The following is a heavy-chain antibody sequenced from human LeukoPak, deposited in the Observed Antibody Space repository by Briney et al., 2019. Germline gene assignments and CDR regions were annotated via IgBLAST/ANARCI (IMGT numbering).Heavy chain of an antibody. J-gene: IGHJ4*02. CDR1: GFTFSSYA. V-gene: IGHV3-23*01. Sequence: GGSLRLSCAASGFTFSSYAMSWVRQAPGKGLEWVSAISGSGGSTYYADSVKGRFTISRDNSKNTLYLQMNSLRAEGTAVYYCAKFTVRGEDMILQDYFDYWGQGTLVTVSS. D-gene: IGHD3-10*01. CDR2: ISGSGGST. CDR3: AKFTVRGEDMILQDYFDY.